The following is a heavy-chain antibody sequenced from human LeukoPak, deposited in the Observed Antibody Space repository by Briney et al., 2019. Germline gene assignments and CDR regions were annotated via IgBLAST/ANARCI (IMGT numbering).Heavy chain of an antibody. D-gene: IGHD3-22*01. J-gene: IGHJ5*02. CDR3: ARDADRVQFDP. V-gene: IGHV1-69*04. CDR2: IIPILGIA. CDR1: GGTYSSYA. Sequence: SVKVSCKASGGTYSSYAISWVRQAPGKGLEWMGRIIPILGIANYAQKFQGRVTITADKSTSTAYMELSSLRSEDTAVYYCARDADRVQFDPWGQGTLVTVSS.